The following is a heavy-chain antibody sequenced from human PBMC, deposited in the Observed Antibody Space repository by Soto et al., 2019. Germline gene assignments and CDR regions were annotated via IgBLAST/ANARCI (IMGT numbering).Heavy chain of an antibody. J-gene: IGHJ5*02. CDR2: ISYDGSNK. CDR3: AKSGYSGYDLYWFDP. CDR1: GFTFSSYG. D-gene: IGHD5-12*01. V-gene: IGHV3-30*18. Sequence: QVQLVESGGGVVQPGRSLRLSCAASGFTFSSYGMHWVRQAPGKGLEWVAVISYDGSNKYYADSVKGRFTISRDNSKNTLYLQRISLRAEDTAVHYCAKSGYSGYDLYWFDPWGQGTLVTVSA.